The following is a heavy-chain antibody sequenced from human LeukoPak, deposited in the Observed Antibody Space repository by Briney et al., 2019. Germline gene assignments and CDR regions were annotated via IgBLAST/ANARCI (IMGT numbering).Heavy chain of an antibody. V-gene: IGHV4-38-2*01. D-gene: IGHD2-2*01. Sequence: SETLSLTCAVSGYSISSGYYWGWIRQPPGKGLEWIGSIYHSGSTYYNPSLKSRVTISVDKSKNQFSLKLSSVTAADTAVYYCARLPEPVYCSSTSCYGRWGYYFDYWGQGTLVTVSS. CDR1: GYSISSGYY. J-gene: IGHJ4*02. CDR2: IYHSGST. CDR3: ARLPEPVYCSSTSCYGRWGYYFDY.